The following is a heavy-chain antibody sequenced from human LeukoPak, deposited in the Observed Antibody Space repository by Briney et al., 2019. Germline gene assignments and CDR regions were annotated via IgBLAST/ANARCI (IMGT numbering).Heavy chain of an antibody. V-gene: IGHV3-74*01. CDR1: GFTFSRYW. CDR2: IHSDGSST. D-gene: IGHD5-24*01. Sequence: SGGSLRLSCAASGFTFSRYWMHWVRQAPGKGLVWVSRIHSDGSSTTYADSVKGRFTISRDNAKNTLYLQMNGLRAEDTAVYYCARGWEMATIGYDYWGQGTLVTVSS. J-gene: IGHJ4*02. CDR3: ARGWEMATIGYDY.